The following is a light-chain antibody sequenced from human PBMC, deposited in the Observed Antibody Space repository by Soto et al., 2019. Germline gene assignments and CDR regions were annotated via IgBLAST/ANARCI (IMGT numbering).Light chain of an antibody. CDR3: SSYAGSHYV. Sequence: QSALTQPPSASGSPGQSVTISCTGTSSDVGGYNYVSWYQQHPGKAPKLMIYEVSKRPSGVPDRFSGSKSGNTASLTVSGLQAEDDADYYCSSYAGSHYVFGTGTKLTVL. J-gene: IGLJ1*01. CDR1: SSDVGGYNY. V-gene: IGLV2-8*01. CDR2: EVS.